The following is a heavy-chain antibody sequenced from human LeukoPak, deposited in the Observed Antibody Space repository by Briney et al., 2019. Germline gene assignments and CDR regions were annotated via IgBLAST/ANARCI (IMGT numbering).Heavy chain of an antibody. CDR2: ISYDGSNK. CDR1: GFTFSSYA. Sequence: GGSLRLSCAASGFTFSSYAMHWVRQAPGKGLEWVAVISYDGSNKYYADSVKGRFTISRDNSKNTLYLQMNSLRVEDTAVYYCARDSGIDFWSGYYVAYQPPSDYWGQGTLVTVSS. CDR3: ARDSGIDFWSGYYVAYQPPSDY. D-gene: IGHD3-3*01. J-gene: IGHJ4*02. V-gene: IGHV3-30-3*01.